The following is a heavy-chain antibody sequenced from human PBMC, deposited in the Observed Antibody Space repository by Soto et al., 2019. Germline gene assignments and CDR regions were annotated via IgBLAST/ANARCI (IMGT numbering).Heavy chain of an antibody. V-gene: IGHV3-33*01. CDR3: ARDEGLGVNYYYYGMDV. Sequence: QVQLVESGGGVVQPGRSLRLSCAASGFTFSSYGMHWVRQAPGKGLEWVAVIWYDGSNKYYADSVKGRFTISRDNSKNMVYLQMNSLRAEDTAVYYCARDEGLGVNYYYYGMDVWGQGTTVTVSS. CDR1: GFTFSSYG. D-gene: IGHD3-10*01. CDR2: IWYDGSNK. J-gene: IGHJ6*02.